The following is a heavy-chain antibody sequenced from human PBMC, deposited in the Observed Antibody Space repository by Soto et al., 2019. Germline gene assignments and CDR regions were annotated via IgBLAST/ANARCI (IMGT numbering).Heavy chain of an antibody. CDR1: GGSISNGHDY. Sequence: QVQLQESGPGLVKPSETLSLTCTVSGGSISNGHDYWTWIRQHPGKGLEWIGYIYYSGHTYYNPSCESRLTMSVDTSKNQFSPRRSSVTAADTAVFYCARDRLDTPMLPGPYYGSDVWGQGYTVIVSS. J-gene: IGHJ6*02. V-gene: IGHV4-31*03. D-gene: IGHD5-18*01. CDR2: IYYSGHT. CDR3: ARDRLDTPMLPGPYYGSDV.